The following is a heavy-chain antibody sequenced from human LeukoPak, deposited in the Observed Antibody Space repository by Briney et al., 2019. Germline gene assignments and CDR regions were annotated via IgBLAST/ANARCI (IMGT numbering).Heavy chain of an antibody. CDR1: GFTFSNYG. Sequence: PGGSLRLSCAASGFTFSNYGMHWVRQAPGKGLEWAAVIWYDGSNKYYADSVKGRFTISRDNSKNTLYLQMNSLRAEDTAVYYCARDTSYDFWSGYFDYWGQGTLVTVSS. CDR3: ARDTSYDFWSGYFDY. J-gene: IGHJ4*02. V-gene: IGHV3-33*01. CDR2: IWYDGSNK. D-gene: IGHD3-3*01.